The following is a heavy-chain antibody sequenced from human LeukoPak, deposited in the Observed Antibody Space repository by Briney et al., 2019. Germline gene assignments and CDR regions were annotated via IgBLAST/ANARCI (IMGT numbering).Heavy chain of an antibody. CDR3: ASQATVTTRGYY. CDR2: ISGSSSYI. J-gene: IGHJ4*02. CDR1: GFTFSSYS. D-gene: IGHD4-17*01. Sequence: PGGSLRLSCAASGFTFSSYSMNWVRQAPGKGLEWVSSISGSSSYIYYADSVKGRFTISRDNAKNSLYLQMNSLRAEDTAVYYCASQATVTTRGYYWGQGTLVTVSS. V-gene: IGHV3-21*01.